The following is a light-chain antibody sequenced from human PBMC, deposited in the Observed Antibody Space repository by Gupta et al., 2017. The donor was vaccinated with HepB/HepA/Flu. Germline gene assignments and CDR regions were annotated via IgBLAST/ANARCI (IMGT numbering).Light chain of an antibody. CDR2: AAS. V-gene: IGKV1-39*01. CDR3: QQSYSIPFT. CDR1: QSISNF. Sequence: DIQMTQSPSSLSASVGDRVTITCRASQSISNFLNWYQKKPGKAPKLLIYAASTLQTGVPSRFSGSGSGTDFTLTISSLQPEDFAAYYCQQSYSIPFTFGPGTKVDIK. J-gene: IGKJ3*01.